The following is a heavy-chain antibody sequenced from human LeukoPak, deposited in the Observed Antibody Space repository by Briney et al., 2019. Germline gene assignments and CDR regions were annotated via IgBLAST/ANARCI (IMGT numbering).Heavy chain of an antibody. V-gene: IGHV1-46*01. D-gene: IGHD2-21*01. CDR2: INPSGGST. Sequence: GASVKVSCKASGYTFTSYYMHWVRQAPGQGLEWMGIINPSGGSTSYAQKFQGRVTMTRDMSTSTAYMELRSLRSDDTAVYYCARESGRDFPDWGQGTLVTVSS. CDR3: ARESGRDFPD. CDR1: GYTFTSYY. J-gene: IGHJ4*02.